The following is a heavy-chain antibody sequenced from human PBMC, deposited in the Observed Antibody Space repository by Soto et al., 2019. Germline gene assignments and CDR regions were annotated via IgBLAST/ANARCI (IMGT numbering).Heavy chain of an antibody. CDR3: AMVDNYVTPTPQDV. Sequence: QVQLVQSGDEVRKPGSSVKVSCKASGYIFVNYGIAWVRQAPGQGLEWMGWISPYSGNTHYASKVQGKSPMXTXTXXSTAYMDLGSLTSDDTAVYYCAMVDNYVTPTPQDVWGHGTTVTVSS. V-gene: IGHV1-18*01. CDR2: ISPYSGNT. J-gene: IGHJ6*02. CDR1: GYIFVNYG. D-gene: IGHD3-16*01.